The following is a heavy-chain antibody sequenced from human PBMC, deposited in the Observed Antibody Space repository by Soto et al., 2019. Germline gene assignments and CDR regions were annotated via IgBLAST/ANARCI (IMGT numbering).Heavy chain of an antibody. Sequence: GGSLRLSCSASGFTFSSYAMHWVRQAPGKGLEYVSAISSNGDSTYYADSVKGRFTISRDNSKNTLYLQMSSLRAEDTAVYYCVKDHFCSGGSCYSNFDYWGQGTLVPSPQ. CDR2: ISSNGDST. CDR3: VKDHFCSGGSCYSNFDY. V-gene: IGHV3-64D*08. D-gene: IGHD2-15*01. CDR1: GFTFSSYA. J-gene: IGHJ4*02.